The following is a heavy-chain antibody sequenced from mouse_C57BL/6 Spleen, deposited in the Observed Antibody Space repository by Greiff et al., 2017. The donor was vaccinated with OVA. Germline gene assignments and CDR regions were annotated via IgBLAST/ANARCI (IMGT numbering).Heavy chain of an antibody. V-gene: IGHV14-4*01. Sequence: VQLQQSGAELVRPGASVKLSCTASGFNIKDDYMHWVKQRPEQGLEWIGWIDPENGDTEYASKFQGKATITADTTSNTAYLQLSSLTSEDTAVYYYTTWGALYAMDYWGQGTSVTVSS. CDR1: GFNIKDDY. CDR3: TTWGALYAMDY. CDR2: IDPENGDT. J-gene: IGHJ4*01.